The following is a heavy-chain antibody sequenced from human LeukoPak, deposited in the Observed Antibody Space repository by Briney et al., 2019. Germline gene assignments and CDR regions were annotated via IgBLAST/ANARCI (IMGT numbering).Heavy chain of an antibody. J-gene: IGHJ3*02. CDR3: ARVGDSGSYFPLFAFDI. CDR2: IYYSGST. V-gene: IGHV4-59*01. D-gene: IGHD1-26*01. CDR1: GGSISSYY. Sequence: PSETLSLTCTVSGGSISSYYWSWIRQPPGKGPEWIGYIYYSGSTNYNPSLKSRVTISVDTSKNQFSLKLSSVTAADTAVYYCARVGDSGSYFPLFAFDIWGQGTMVTVSS.